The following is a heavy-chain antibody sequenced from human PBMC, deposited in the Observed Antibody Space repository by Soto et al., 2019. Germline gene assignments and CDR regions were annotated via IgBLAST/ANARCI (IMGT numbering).Heavy chain of an antibody. Sequence: GASVKVSCKASGYTFTSYYIHWVRQAPGQGLEWMGMINPSAGATRYAQKFQGRVTMTRETSIGTVYMELSNLRSEDTAMYHCARAPPRRDSPYYYDQDAFDLWGQGTMVTVSS. CDR1: GYTFTSYY. J-gene: IGHJ3*01. CDR2: INPSAGAT. D-gene: IGHD3-22*01. CDR3: ARAPPRRDSPYYYDQDAFDL. V-gene: IGHV1-46*01.